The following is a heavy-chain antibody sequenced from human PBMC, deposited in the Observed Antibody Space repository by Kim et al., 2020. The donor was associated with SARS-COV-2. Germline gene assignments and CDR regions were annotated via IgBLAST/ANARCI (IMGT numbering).Heavy chain of an antibody. Sequence: TNYAQKSQGRVTMTRDTSTSTVYMELSSLGSEDTAVYYCAFYYYGMDVWGQGTTVTVSS. V-gene: IGHV1-46*01. J-gene: IGHJ6*02. CDR3: AFYYYGMDV. CDR2: T.